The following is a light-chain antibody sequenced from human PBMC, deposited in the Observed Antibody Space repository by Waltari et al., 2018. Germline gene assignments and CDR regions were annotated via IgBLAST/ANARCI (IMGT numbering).Light chain of an antibody. Sequence: EIVFTQSPGPLSLSPGESATLSCRASQSLSRYLAWYQQNPGQAPRLLIYGASTRATGSPDRFSGSGSGTECSLTISRLEPEDFAVYYCQHHVSLPATFGQGTKVEIK. CDR1: QSLSRY. J-gene: IGKJ1*01. CDR3: QHHVSLPAT. V-gene: IGKV3-20*01. CDR2: GAS.